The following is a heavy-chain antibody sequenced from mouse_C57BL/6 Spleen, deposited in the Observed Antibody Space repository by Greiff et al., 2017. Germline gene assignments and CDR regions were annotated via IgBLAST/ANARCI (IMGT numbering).Heavy chain of an antibody. D-gene: IGHD1-1*01. CDR3: ARRRVTTVGGDFDY. V-gene: IGHV5-17*01. CDR2: ISSGSSTI. Sequence: EVKLVESGGGLVKPGGSLKLSCAASGFTFSDYGMHWVRQAPEKGLEWVAYISSGSSTIYYADTVKGRFTISRDNAKNTLFLQMTSLRSEDTAMYYCARRRVTTVGGDFDYWGQGTTLTVSS. CDR1: GFTFSDYG. J-gene: IGHJ2*01.